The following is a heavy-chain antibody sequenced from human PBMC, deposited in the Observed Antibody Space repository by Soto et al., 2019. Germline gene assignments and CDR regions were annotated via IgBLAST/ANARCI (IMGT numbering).Heavy chain of an antibody. CDR2: INHSGST. Sequence: PSETLSLTCAVYGGSFSGYYWSWIRQPPGKGLEWIGEINHSGSTNYNPSLKSRVTISVDTAKNQFSLKLSSVTAADTAVYYCARAARGKADPYYSYMDVWGKGTTVTVSS. D-gene: IGHD3-10*01. J-gene: IGHJ6*03. CDR3: ARAARGKADPYYSYMDV. CDR1: GGSFSGYY. V-gene: IGHV4-34*01.